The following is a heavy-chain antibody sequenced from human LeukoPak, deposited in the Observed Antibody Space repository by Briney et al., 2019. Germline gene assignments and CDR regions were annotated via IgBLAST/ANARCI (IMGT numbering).Heavy chain of an antibody. CDR3: ARDGNSYGQGRYYYYYYMDV. CDR2: INPSGGST. Sequence: GASVKVSCKASGYTFTSYYMHWVPQAPGQGLEWMGIINPSGGSTSYAQKFQGRVTMTRDTSTSTVYMELSSLRSEDTAVYYCARDGNSYGQGRYYYYYYMDVWGKGTTVTVSS. J-gene: IGHJ6*03. V-gene: IGHV1-46*01. D-gene: IGHD5-18*01. CDR1: GYTFTSYY.